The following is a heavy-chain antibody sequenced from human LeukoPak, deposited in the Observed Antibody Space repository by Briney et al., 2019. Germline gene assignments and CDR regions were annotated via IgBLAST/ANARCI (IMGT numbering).Heavy chain of an antibody. J-gene: IGHJ4*02. CDR2: IIPILGIA. CDR1: GGTFISYA. CDR3: AREVRWLQANFDY. Sequence: SVKVSCKASGGTFISYAISWVRQAPGQGLEWMGRIIPILGIANYAQKFQGRVTITADKSTSTAYMELSSLRSEDTAVYYCAREVRWLQANFDYWGQGTLVTVSS. V-gene: IGHV1-69*04. D-gene: IGHD5-24*01.